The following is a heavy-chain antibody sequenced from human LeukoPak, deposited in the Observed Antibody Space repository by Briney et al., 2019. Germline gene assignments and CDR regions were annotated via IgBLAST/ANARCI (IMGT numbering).Heavy chain of an antibody. D-gene: IGHD3-9*01. CDR1: GGSISSFF. Sequence: SETLSLTCAVSGGSISSFFWSWIRQPPGKGLEWIGYVHSSGSTKYNPSLKSRLIISVDMSKNQFSLKLRSVSVADTAVHYCARLAPGNYDILNGDPKVVFDYWGQGALVTVSS. J-gene: IGHJ4*02. V-gene: IGHV4-59*01. CDR3: ARLAPGNYDILNGDPKVVFDY. CDR2: VHSSGST.